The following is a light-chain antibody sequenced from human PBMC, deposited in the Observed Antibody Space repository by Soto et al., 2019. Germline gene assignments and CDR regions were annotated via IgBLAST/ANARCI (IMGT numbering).Light chain of an antibody. V-gene: IGLV4-69*01. CDR2: VHSDGSH. CDR3: QTWGTGIVL. J-gene: IGLJ2*01. Sequence: QLVLTQSPSASAFLGASVKLTCTLSSGHNSYAIAWHQQQPEKGPRYLMKVHSDGSHIKGDGIPDRFSGSSSGAERSLTISSLQSEDEADYYCQTWGTGIVLFGGGTKLTVL. CDR1: SGHNSYA.